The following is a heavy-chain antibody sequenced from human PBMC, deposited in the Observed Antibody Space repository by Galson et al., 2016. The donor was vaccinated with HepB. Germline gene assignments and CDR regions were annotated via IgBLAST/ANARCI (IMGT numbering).Heavy chain of an antibody. CDR2: ISYDGSNT. CDR3: ATARNHHYDDFWIPPSGS. CDR1: EFTFIDYP. J-gene: IGHJ5*02. Sequence: SLRLSCAASEFTFIDYPMHWVRQAPGKGLEWVAVISYDGSNTYYADSVKGRFTISRDNSRNTLWLQMNSLRAEDTAVYFCATARNHHYDDFWIPPSGSWGQGTLVTVSS. D-gene: IGHD3/OR15-3a*01. V-gene: IGHV3-30-3*01.